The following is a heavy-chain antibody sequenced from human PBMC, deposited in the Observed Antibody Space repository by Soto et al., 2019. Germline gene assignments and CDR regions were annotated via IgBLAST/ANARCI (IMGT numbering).Heavy chain of an antibody. Sequence: PSETLSLTCTVSGGSISSGDYYWSWIRQPPGQGLEWIGYIYYSGSTYYNPSLKSRVTISVDTSKNQFSLKLSSVTAGDTAVYYCASSELERWFDPWGQGTLVTVSS. V-gene: IGHV4-30-4*01. CDR1: GGSISSGDYY. D-gene: IGHD1-1*01. CDR2: IYYSGST. J-gene: IGHJ5*02. CDR3: ASSELERWFDP.